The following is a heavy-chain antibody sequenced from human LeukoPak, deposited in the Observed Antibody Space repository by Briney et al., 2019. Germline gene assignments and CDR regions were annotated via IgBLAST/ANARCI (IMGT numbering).Heavy chain of an antibody. D-gene: IGHD3-9*01. Sequence: SETLSLTCAVYDASFSGYYWTWIRQLPGKGLEWLGEINHSGSTNYNPSLKSRVTISVDTSKNQFSLKLTSVTAADTAVYYCARVHGYYDILTGYYRYYFDYWGQGTLVTVSS. J-gene: IGHJ4*02. CDR1: DASFSGYY. V-gene: IGHV4-34*01. CDR2: INHSGST. CDR3: ARVHGYYDILTGYYRYYFDY.